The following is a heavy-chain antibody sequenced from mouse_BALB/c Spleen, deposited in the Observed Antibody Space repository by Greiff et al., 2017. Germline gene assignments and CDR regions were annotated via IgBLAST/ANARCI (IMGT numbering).Heavy chain of an antibody. D-gene: IGHD2-4*01. Sequence: EVNLVESGGGLVKPGGSLKLSCAASGFTFSSYAMSWVRQTPEKRLEWVASISSGGSTYYPDSVKGRFTISRDNARNILYLQMSSLRSEDTAMYYCAREGYDYDPYAMDYWGQGTSVTVSS. CDR1: GFTFSSYA. CDR2: ISSGGST. J-gene: IGHJ4*01. CDR3: AREGYDYDPYAMDY. V-gene: IGHV5-6-5*01.